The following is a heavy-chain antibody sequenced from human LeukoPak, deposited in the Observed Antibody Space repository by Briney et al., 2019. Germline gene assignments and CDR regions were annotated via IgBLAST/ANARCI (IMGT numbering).Heavy chain of an antibody. J-gene: IGHJ5*02. CDR1: GYSFSYYW. Sequence: GESLKISCKGSGYSFSYYWIGWVRQMPGKGLEWMGIIYPGDSAIRYSPSFRGQVTLSADKSISTAYLQWSSLRASDTAMYYCARMSGIAADGDWFDPWGQGTLVTVSS. CDR2: IYPGDSAI. CDR3: ARMSGIAADGDWFDP. D-gene: IGHD6-13*01. V-gene: IGHV5-51*01.